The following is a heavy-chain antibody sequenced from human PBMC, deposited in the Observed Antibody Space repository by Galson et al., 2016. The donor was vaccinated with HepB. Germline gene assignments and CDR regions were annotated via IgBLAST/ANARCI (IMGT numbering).Heavy chain of an antibody. J-gene: IGHJ4*02. D-gene: IGHD1-14*01. CDR1: GTSFNDYY. V-gene: IGHV4-34*01. CDR2: INHSLNI. Sequence: SETLSLTCAVAGTSFNDYYWNWIRQSPEAGLQWIGEINHSLNIKYNPSLASRVTMSVDASKNQFSLTLTSVTVADTAIYFCARGRQPRLSSVRRPYIFDFWGQGRLVTVSS. CDR3: ARGRQPRLSSVRRPYIFDF.